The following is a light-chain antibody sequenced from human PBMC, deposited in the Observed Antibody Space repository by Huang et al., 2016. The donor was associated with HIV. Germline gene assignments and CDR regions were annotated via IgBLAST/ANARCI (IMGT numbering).Light chain of an antibody. Sequence: EIVLAQSPGTLSLSPGERATLSCRASQSVSSSNVAWYQQKPGQAPRLLIYGASSRATGIPDRFSGSGSGTDFTLTFSRLEPEDFAVYYCQEYETFGPGTKVDIK. V-gene: IGKV3-20*01. CDR2: GAS. CDR3: QEYET. J-gene: IGKJ3*01. CDR1: QSVSSSN.